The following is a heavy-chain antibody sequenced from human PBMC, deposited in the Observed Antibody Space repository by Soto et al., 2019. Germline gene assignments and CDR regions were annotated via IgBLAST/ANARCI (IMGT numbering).Heavy chain of an antibody. Sequence: QVQLVKSRAEVKKPGASVKVSCKASGFDFTDHYIHWVRQAPGQGLEWMGIISPDGGSTRYSQKFQARITMTRDTSTSTVYMELSSLRSEDTAIYYCTRAPRGGVIIVITWAQIDYWGQGTLVTVSS. CDR1: GFDFTDHY. D-gene: IGHD3-10*01. CDR3: TRAPRGGVIIVITWAQIDY. V-gene: IGHV1-46*01. J-gene: IGHJ4*02. CDR2: ISPDGGST.